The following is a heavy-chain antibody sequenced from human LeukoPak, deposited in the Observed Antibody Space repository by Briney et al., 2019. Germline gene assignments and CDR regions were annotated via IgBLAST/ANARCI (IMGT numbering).Heavy chain of an antibody. J-gene: IGHJ3*01. CDR1: GGTFSSYI. CDR3: ARQGYTNNLGGYFGDKDDGFDL. V-gene: IGHV1-69*13. Sequence: ASVKVSCKASGGTFSSYIITWVRQAPGQGLEWMGRIIPRFGRPNYAQKFQDRVTITADESARTTYMEVSSLRFEETAVYYCARQGYTNNLGGYFGDKDDGFDLWGQGTMVTVSS. CDR2: IIPRFGRP. D-gene: IGHD3-9*01.